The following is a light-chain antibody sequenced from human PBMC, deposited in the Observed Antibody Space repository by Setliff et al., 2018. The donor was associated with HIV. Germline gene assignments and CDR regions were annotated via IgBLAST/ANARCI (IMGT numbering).Light chain of an antibody. CDR1: SSDVGGYSH. J-gene: IGLJ1*01. CDR2: EVS. Sequence: QSALTQPASVSGSPGQSITISCTGTSSDVGGYSHVSWYQQHPGKVPKLIIYEVSNRPSGVSNRFSGSKSGNTASLTISGLQAEDEADYYCSSYAITNTLPFGTGTKV. CDR3: SSYAITNTLP. V-gene: IGLV2-14*01.